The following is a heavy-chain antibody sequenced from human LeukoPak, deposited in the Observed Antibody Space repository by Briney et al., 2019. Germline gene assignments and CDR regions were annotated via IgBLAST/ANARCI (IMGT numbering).Heavy chain of an antibody. Sequence: PSETLSLTCAVYGGSFNGYYWTWIRQPPGKGLEWIGEINHSGSTDYNPSLKSRVTISVDTSKNQFSLKLSSVTAADTAVYYCARIRNCSSTSCYTGYFDYWGQGTLVTVSS. J-gene: IGHJ4*02. V-gene: IGHV4-34*01. CDR1: GGSFNGYY. D-gene: IGHD2-2*02. CDR2: INHSGST. CDR3: ARIRNCSSTSCYTGYFDY.